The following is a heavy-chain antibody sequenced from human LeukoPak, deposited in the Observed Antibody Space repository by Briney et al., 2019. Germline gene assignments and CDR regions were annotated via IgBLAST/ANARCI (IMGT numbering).Heavy chain of an antibody. D-gene: IGHD4-17*01. Sequence: GGSLRLSCAASGFTFSTYSMNWVRQAPGKGLEWVSSISSSSNYIYYADSVKGRFSISRDDAKNLLFLQMNGLRVEDTAVYYCARDMTTATTCYLEHWGQGTVVTVSS. CDR2: ISSSSNYI. CDR1: GFTFSTYS. CDR3: ARDMTTATTCYLEH. V-gene: IGHV3-21*06. J-gene: IGHJ1*01.